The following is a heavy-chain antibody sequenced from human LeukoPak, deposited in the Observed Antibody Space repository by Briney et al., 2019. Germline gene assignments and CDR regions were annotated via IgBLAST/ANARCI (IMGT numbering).Heavy chain of an antibody. D-gene: IGHD3-22*01. J-gene: IGHJ4*02. V-gene: IGHV4-34*01. Sequence: SETLSLTCAVYGGSFSGYYWTWIRQPPGKGLEWIGEINHSGSTKYNPPLKSRVTISVDTSKNQFSLKLRSVTAADTAVYYCARVTGYMIEDYFDYWGQGTLVTVSS. CDR3: ARVTGYMIEDYFDY. CDR1: GGSFSGYY. CDR2: INHSGST.